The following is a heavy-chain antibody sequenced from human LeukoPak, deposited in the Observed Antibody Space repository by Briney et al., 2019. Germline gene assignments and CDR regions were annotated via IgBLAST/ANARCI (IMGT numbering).Heavy chain of an antibody. V-gene: IGHV1-18*01. CDR3: AREGIAAAGYDAFDI. CDR1: GYSFVGYG. Sequence: GASVKVSCKASGYSFVGYGITWVRQAPGQGLEWMGWFNPENGNTNYAQKVQGRVTMTADTSTSTSYMELRSLRSDDTAVYYCAREGIAAAGYDAFDIWGQGTIVTVSS. CDR2: FNPENGNT. D-gene: IGHD6-13*01. J-gene: IGHJ3*02.